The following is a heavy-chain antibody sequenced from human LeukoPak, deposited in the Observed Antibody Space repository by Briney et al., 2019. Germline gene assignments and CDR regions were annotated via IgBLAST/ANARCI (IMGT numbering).Heavy chain of an antibody. CDR3: ARGPERSYSSSWYWLDRQGHDY. CDR2: MNPNSGNT. V-gene: IGHV1-8*01. D-gene: IGHD6-13*01. CDR1: GYTFTSYD. J-gene: IGHJ4*02. Sequence: ASVKVSCKASGYTFTSYDINWVRQATGQGLEWMGWMNPNSGNTGYAQKFQGRVTMTRNTSISTAYMELSSLRSEDTAVYYCARGPERSYSSSWYWLDRQGHDYWGQGTLVTVSS.